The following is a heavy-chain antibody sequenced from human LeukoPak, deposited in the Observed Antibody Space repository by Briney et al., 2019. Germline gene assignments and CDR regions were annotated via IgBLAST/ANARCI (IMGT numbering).Heavy chain of an antibody. CDR2: ISWNSGSI. J-gene: IGHJ4*02. Sequence: GRSLRLSCAASGFTFDDYAMHWVRQAPGKGLEWVSGISWNSGSIVYADSVKGRFTISRDNAKNSLYLQMNSLRAEDTALYYCAKALNAGPYFDYWGQGTLVTVSS. CDR1: GFTFDDYA. V-gene: IGHV3-9*01. D-gene: IGHD2-8*01. CDR3: AKALNAGPYFDY.